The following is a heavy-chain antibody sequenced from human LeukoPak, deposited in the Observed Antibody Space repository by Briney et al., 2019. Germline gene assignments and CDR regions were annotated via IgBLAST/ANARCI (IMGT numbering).Heavy chain of an antibody. CDR1: GGSISSISYY. D-gene: IGHD1-26*01. CDR2: MYTSGSS. Sequence: KASETLSLTCTVSGGSISSISYYWSWIRQPAGKGLEWIGRMYTSGSSNYNPSLKSRVTISLDTSKNQFSLKLSSVTAADTAVYYCARVTSSYYLYYYYYMDVWGKGTTVTVSS. V-gene: IGHV4-61*02. CDR3: ARVTSSYYLYYYYYMDV. J-gene: IGHJ6*03.